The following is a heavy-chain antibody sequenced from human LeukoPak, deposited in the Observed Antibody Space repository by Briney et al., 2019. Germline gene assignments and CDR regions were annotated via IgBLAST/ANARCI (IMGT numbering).Heavy chain of an antibody. CDR1: GFIFSSHG. V-gene: IGHV3-23*01. CDR2: ISPSGDIT. D-gene: IGHD1-26*01. CDR3: AKSPIVGATFYFDY. Sequence: GGSLRLSCAASGFIFSSHGMNWVRQAPGKGLEWVSGISPSGDITYYADSVKGRFTISRDNSKNTLYLQMNSLRAEDTAVYYCAKSPIVGATFYFDYWGQGTLVTVSS. J-gene: IGHJ4*02.